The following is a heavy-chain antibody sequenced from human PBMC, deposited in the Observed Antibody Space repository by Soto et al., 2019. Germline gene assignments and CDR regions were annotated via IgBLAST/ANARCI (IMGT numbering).Heavy chain of an antibody. CDR2: ISGNGENT. D-gene: IGHD6-19*01. J-gene: IGHJ6*02. Sequence: VGSLRLSCAASGFIFRSHAISWVRQAPGKGLEWISTISGNGENTYYADSVKGQLTISRDNSKNTVYLQMNNLRVEDTAVYYCAKDRLYSSLWFPHPLYGMDVWGQGATVTVSS. CDR3: AKDRLYSSLWFPHPLYGMDV. V-gene: IGHV3-23*01. CDR1: GFIFRSHA.